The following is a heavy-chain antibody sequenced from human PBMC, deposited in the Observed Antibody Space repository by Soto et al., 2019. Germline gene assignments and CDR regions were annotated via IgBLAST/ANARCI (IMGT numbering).Heavy chain of an antibody. CDR1: GGSISSGGYY. D-gene: IGHD2-8*01. V-gene: IGHV4-31*03. Sequence: PSETLSLTCTVSGGSISSGGYYWNWIRQHPGKGLEWIGYIYYSGSTCYNPSLKSRVTISVDTSKNQFSLRLSSVTAADTAVYYCAREAMDVTVYASGDAFDIWGQGTMVTVSS. J-gene: IGHJ3*02. CDR2: IYYSGST. CDR3: AREAMDVTVYASGDAFDI.